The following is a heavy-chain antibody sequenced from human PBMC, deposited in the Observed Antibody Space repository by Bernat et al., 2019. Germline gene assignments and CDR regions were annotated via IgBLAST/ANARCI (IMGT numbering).Heavy chain of an antibody. CDR2: IWYDGNNK. CDR1: EFTFNNYG. D-gene: IGHD6-13*01. Sequence: QVQLVESGGGVSRPGGSLRLSLAAPEFTFNNYGINWVGKVPGKGLGGWPVIWYDGNNKYYADSVKGRFTISRDNSKNTLYLQMNSLGAEDTAVYYCARLGSSWSFDYWGQGTLVTVSS. CDR3: ARLGSSWSFDY. V-gene: IGHV3-33*01. J-gene: IGHJ4*02.